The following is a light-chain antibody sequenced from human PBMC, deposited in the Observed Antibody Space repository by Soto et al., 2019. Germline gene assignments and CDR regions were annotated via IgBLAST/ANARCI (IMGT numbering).Light chain of an antibody. Sequence: DIPMTQSPSSLSASVGDRVTITCRASQSISSYLNWYQQKPGKAPKLLIYAASSLQSGVPSRFSGSGSGTDFTLTISSLQPEDFATYYCQQSYSTTVTFGQGTKVEIK. CDR3: QQSYSTTVT. V-gene: IGKV1-39*01. CDR2: AAS. CDR1: QSISSY. J-gene: IGKJ1*01.